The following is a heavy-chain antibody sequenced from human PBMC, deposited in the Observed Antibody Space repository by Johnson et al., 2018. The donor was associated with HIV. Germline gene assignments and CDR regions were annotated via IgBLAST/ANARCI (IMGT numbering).Heavy chain of an antibody. D-gene: IGHD3-22*01. J-gene: IGHJ3*02. CDR2: INWNGGST. CDR1: GFTFDDYG. Sequence: VQLVESGGGVVRPGGSLRLSCAASGFTFDDYGMSWVRQAPGKGLEWVSGINWNGGSTGYADSVKGRFTISRDNAKNSLYLQMNSLRAEETAVDYCASHYDSSVVDAFDIWGQGTKVTVSS. V-gene: IGHV3-20*04. CDR3: ASHYDSSVVDAFDI.